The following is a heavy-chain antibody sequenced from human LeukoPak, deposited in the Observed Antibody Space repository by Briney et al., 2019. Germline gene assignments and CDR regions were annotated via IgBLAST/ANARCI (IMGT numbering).Heavy chain of an antibody. CDR2: INPNSGGT. J-gene: IGHJ4*02. CDR3: ARPSGYDYPSYGDYEDFLDY. V-gene: IGHV1-2*02. CDR1: GYTFTGYY. Sequence: GASVKVSCKASGYTFTGYYMHWVRQAPGQGLEWMGWINPNSGGTNYAQKFQGRVTMTRDTSISTAYMELSRLRSDDTAVYYCARPSGYDYPSYGDYEDFLDYWGQGTLVTVSS. D-gene: IGHD5-12*01.